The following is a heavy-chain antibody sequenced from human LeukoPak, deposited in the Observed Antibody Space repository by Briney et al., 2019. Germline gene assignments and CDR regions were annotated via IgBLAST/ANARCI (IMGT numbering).Heavy chain of an antibody. D-gene: IGHD3-10*01. CDR1: GFTFSSYA. CDR3: AKDLRRFGESSVFDY. V-gene: IGHV3-23*01. Sequence: GGSLGLSCAASGFTFSSYAMSWVRQAPGKGLEWVSAISGSGGSTYYADSVKGRFTISRDNSKNTLYLQMNSLRAEDTAVYYCAKDLRRFGESSVFDYWGQGTLVTVSS. CDR2: ISGSGGST. J-gene: IGHJ4*02.